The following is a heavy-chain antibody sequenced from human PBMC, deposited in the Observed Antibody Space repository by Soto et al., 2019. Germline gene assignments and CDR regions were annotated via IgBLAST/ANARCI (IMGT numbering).Heavy chain of an antibody. V-gene: IGHV4-61*01. CDR2: ISYSGRT. Sequence: QVQLQESGPGLVKPSETLSLICTVSGASLRSGSYDWSWIRQPPGKGLEWIGNISYSGRTNYDPSLKRLLTMSVDTSQNQFSLQLNSATAADTAVYYCSYGSSFDYWGQGTLVTVSS. CDR3: SYGSSFDY. CDR1: GASLRSGSYD. J-gene: IGHJ4*02. D-gene: IGHD3-10*01.